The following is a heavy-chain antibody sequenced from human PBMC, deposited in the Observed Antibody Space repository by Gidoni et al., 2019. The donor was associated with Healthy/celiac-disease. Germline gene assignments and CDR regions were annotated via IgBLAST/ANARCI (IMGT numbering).Heavy chain of an antibody. D-gene: IGHD2-2*01. CDR2: ISDDGSNK. Sequence: QVQLVESGGGVVQPGRSLRLSCAASGFTFSSYAMLWVRQAPVKGLGWVAVISDDGSNKYYADSVKGRFTISRDNSKNTLYLQMNSLRAEDTAVYYCARLPPIVIVPAANAFDIWGQGTMVTVSS. J-gene: IGHJ3*02. CDR3: ARLPPIVIVPAANAFDI. CDR1: GFTFSSYA. V-gene: IGHV3-30-3*01.